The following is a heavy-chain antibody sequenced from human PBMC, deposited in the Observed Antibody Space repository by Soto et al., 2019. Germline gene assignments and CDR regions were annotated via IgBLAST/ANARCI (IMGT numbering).Heavy chain of an antibody. D-gene: IGHD3-3*01. J-gene: IGHJ5*02. CDR1: GYTFTSYY. CDR2: INPSGGST. Sequence: ASVKVSCKASGYTFTSYYMHWVRQAPGQGLEWMGIINPSGGSTSYAQKFQGRVTMTRDTSTSTVYMELSSLRSEDTAVYYCARDLREFLTDFWSGYDRFDPWGQGTLVPVAS. CDR3: ARDLREFLTDFWSGYDRFDP. V-gene: IGHV1-46*03.